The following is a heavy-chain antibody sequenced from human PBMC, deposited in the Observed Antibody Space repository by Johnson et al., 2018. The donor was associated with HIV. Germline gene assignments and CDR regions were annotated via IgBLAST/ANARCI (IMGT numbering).Heavy chain of an antibody. V-gene: IGHV3-30*14. CDR3: ARTQVYSSSRDDAFDI. CDR1: GFTFSSYA. Sequence: QVQLVESGGGVVQPGRSLRLSCAASGFTFSSYAMHWVRQAPGKGLEWVAVISYDGSNKYYADSVKGRFTISRDNSKNTLYLQMSGLRIEDTAVYYCARTQVYSSSRDDAFDIWGQGTMVTVSS. D-gene: IGHD6-13*01. CDR2: ISYDGSNK. J-gene: IGHJ3*02.